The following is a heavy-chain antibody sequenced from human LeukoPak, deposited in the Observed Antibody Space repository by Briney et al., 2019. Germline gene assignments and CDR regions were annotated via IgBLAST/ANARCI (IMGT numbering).Heavy chain of an antibody. CDR3: EISASYYYDSSGYYPYFDY. CDR1: GGTFSSYA. CDR2: IIPILGIA. D-gene: IGHD3-22*01. J-gene: IGHJ4*02. Sequence: SVKVSCTASGGTFSSYAISWVRQAPGQGLEWMGRIIPILGIANYAQKFQGRVTITADKSTSTAYMELSSLRSEDTAVYYCEISASYYYDSSGYYPYFDYWGQGTLVTVSS. V-gene: IGHV1-69*04.